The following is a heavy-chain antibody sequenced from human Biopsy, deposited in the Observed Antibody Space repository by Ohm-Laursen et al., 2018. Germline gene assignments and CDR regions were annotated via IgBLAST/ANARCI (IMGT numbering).Heavy chain of an antibody. V-gene: IGHV4-59*01. CDR3: ARDRGYYSDRTVPVYFEH. D-gene: IGHD3-22*01. Sequence: SETLSLTCTVSGDSISSYFWSWIRQPPGKGLEWIGYVYYTGSTDYNPSLQSRVTISVDTSKNHFSLRLRSVTTADTAIYYCARDRGYYSDRTVPVYFEHWGRGTLVTVSS. CDR2: VYYTGST. CDR1: GDSISSYF. J-gene: IGHJ1*01.